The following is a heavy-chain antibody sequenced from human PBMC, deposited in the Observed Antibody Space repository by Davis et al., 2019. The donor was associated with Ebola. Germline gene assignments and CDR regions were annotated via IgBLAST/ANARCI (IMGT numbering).Heavy chain of an antibody. Sequence: PSETLPLTCTVSGVSISRHYWSWIRQPPGKRLEWIGSIYYTGSAYYNSSLNGRVTISVDTSKNQFSLKLSSVTAADTAMYYCAERGGSVWGQGTLVTVSS. CDR2: IYYTGSA. CDR3: AERGGSV. D-gene: IGHD3-16*01. V-gene: IGHV4-59*11. CDR1: GVSISRHY. J-gene: IGHJ4*02.